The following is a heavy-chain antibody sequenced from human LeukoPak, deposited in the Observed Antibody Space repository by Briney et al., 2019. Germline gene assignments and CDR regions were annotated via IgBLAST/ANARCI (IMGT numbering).Heavy chain of an antibody. CDR2: IYHSGST. CDR3: ARAEGISSGFHFDY. V-gene: IGHV4-30-2*01. Sequence: PSQTLSLTCAVSGGSISSGGYSWSWIRQPPGKGLEWIGYIYHSGSTYYNPSLKSRVTISVDGSKNQFSLKLSSVTAADTAVYYCARAEGISSGFHFDYWGQGTLVTVSS. D-gene: IGHD6-19*01. CDR1: GGSISSGGYS. J-gene: IGHJ4*02.